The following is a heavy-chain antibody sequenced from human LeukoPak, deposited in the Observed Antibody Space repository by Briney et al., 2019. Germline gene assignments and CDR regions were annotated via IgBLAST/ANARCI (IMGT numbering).Heavy chain of an antibody. D-gene: IGHD6-19*01. Sequence: GGSLRLSCAASGFTFSSYWMHWVRQAPGKGLVWVSRINSDGTITTYADSVKGRFTISRDNAKNTLYLQMSSLRSEDTAVYYCARGAVAAMGYWGQGTLVTVSS. V-gene: IGHV3-74*01. CDR3: ARGAVAAMGY. J-gene: IGHJ4*02. CDR2: INSDGTIT. CDR1: GFTFSSYW.